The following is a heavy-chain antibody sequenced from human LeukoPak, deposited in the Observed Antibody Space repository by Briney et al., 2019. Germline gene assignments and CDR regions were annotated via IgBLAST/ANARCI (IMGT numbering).Heavy chain of an antibody. Sequence: SETLSLTCTVSGGSISSGGYYWSWIRQHPGNSLEWIGYIYYSGSTYYNPSLKSRVTISVDTSMNQFSLKLSSVTAADTAVYYCARDNSREGYFDYWGQGTLVTVSS. V-gene: IGHV4-31*03. CDR2: IYYSGST. J-gene: IGHJ4*02. CDR3: ARDNSREGYFDY. CDR1: GGSISSGGYY. D-gene: IGHD2/OR15-2a*01.